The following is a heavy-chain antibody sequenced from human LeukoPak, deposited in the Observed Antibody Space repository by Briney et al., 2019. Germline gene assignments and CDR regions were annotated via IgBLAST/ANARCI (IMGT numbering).Heavy chain of an antibody. CDR3: ARLQKRDSRDY. CDR2: IKEDGSEK. CDR1: GFPFSNYW. V-gene: IGHV3-7*02. D-gene: IGHD5-24*01. Sequence: PGGSLRLSFAASGFPFSNYWMSWVRQAPGKGLERVANIKEDGSEKYHVDSVKGRFTVSRDNTKNSLYLQMNSLRAEDTAVYYCARLQKRDSRDYWGQGTLVTVSS. J-gene: IGHJ4*02.